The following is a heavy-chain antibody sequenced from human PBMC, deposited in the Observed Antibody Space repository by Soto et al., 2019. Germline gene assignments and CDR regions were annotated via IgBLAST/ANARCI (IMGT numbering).Heavy chain of an antibody. D-gene: IGHD6-19*01. CDR3: ARVTVAVAAEYFQH. V-gene: IGHV1-3*01. J-gene: IGHJ1*01. CDR1: GYTFTSYA. CDR2: INAGNGNT. Sequence: GASVKISCKASGYTFTSYAMHWVRQAPGQRLEWMGWINAGNGNTKYSQKFQGRVTITRDTSASTAYMELSSLRSEDTAVYYCARVTVAVAAEYFQHWGQGTLVTVSS.